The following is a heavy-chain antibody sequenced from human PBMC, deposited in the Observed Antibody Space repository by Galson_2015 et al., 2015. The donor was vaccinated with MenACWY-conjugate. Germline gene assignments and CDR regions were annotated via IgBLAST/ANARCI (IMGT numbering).Heavy chain of an antibody. CDR3: SKADGDYARVRLDL. Sequence: ALRLSCAASGFTFSIYGMHWVRQAPGKGLEWVAVVSYDGNHKYYVDSVKGRFTISRDNSKNTLYLEMNSLRGEDTAVYYCSKADGDYARVRLDLWGQGTLVTVSS. V-gene: IGHV3-30*18. CDR1: GFTFSIYG. CDR2: VSYDGNHK. D-gene: IGHD4-17*01. J-gene: IGHJ5*02.